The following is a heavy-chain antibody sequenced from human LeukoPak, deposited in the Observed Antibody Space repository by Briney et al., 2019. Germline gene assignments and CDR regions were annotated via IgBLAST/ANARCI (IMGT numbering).Heavy chain of an antibody. CDR1: GFTFGDYA. D-gene: IGHD6-6*01. CDR2: IRSKAYGGTT. CDR3: TRDLGQLDYFDY. Sequence: PGGSQRLSCTASGFTFGDYAMSWFRQAPGKGPEWVGFIRSKAYGGTTEYAASVKGRFTISRDDSKSIAYLQMNILRTEDTAVYYCTRDLGQLDYFDYWGQGTLVTVSS. V-gene: IGHV3-49*03. J-gene: IGHJ4*02.